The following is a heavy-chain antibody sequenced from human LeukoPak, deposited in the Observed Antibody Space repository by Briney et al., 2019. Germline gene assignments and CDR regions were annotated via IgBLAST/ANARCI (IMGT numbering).Heavy chain of an antibody. Sequence: PSETLSLTCTVSGGSISSGDYYWSWIRQPPGKGLEWIGYIYYSGSTYYNPSLKSRVTISVDTPKNQFSLKLSSVTAADTAVYYCARIRDGYNVNWFFDLWGRGTLVTVSS. CDR3: ARIRDGYNVNWFFDL. CDR1: GGSISSGDYY. CDR2: IYYSGST. J-gene: IGHJ2*01. D-gene: IGHD5-24*01. V-gene: IGHV4-30-4*02.